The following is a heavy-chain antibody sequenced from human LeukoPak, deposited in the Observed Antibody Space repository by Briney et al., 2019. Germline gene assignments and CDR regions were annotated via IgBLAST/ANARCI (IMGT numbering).Heavy chain of an antibody. Sequence: RTSETLSLTCTVSGGSISSYYWSWIRQPPGKGLEWIGYIYYSGSTNYNPSLKSRVTISVDTSKNQFSLKLSSVTAADTAVYYCASESVFGVVIIRSDPWGQGTLVTVSS. D-gene: IGHD3-3*01. J-gene: IGHJ5*02. CDR3: ASESVFGVVIIRSDP. CDR1: GGSISSYY. V-gene: IGHV4-59*12. CDR2: IYYSGST.